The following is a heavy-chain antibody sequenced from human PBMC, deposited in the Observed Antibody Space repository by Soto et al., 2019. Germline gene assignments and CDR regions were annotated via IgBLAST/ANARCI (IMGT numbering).Heavy chain of an antibody. CDR1: GYTFTGYY. D-gene: IGHD6-13*01. Sequence: QVQLVQSGAEVKKPGASVKVSCKASGYTFTGYYMHWVRQAPGQGLEWMGWINPNSGGTNYAQKFQGWVPMTRDTSISTAYMELSRLRSDDTAVYYCARDPDSSSWYGTRGSYFDYWAREPWSPSPQ. CDR3: ARDPDSSSWYGTRGSYFDY. V-gene: IGHV1-2*04. J-gene: IGHJ4*02. CDR2: INPNSGGT.